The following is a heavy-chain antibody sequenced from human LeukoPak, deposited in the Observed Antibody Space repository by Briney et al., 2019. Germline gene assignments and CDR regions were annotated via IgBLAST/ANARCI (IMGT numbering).Heavy chain of an antibody. J-gene: IGHJ4*02. CDR2: INHSGST. D-gene: IGHD4-17*01. V-gene: IGHV4-34*01. Sequence: SETLSLTCTVSGGSISSYYWSWIRQPPGKGLEWIGEINHSGSTNYNPSLKSRVTISVDTSKNQFSLKLSSVTAADTAVYYCARGTYGDRGTDFDYWGQGTLVTVSS. CDR1: GGSISSYY. CDR3: ARGTYGDRGTDFDY.